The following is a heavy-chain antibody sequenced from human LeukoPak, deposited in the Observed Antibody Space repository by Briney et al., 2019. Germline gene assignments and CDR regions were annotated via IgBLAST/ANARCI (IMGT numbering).Heavy chain of an antibody. J-gene: IGHJ6*03. CDR2: IIPIFGTA. V-gene: IGHV1-69*01. CDR3: ARSNSSSWYFYYYYMDV. Sequence: GASVKVSCKASGGTFSSYAISWVRQAPGQGLEWMGGIIPIFGTANYAQKFQGRVTITADESTSTAYMELSSLRSEDTAVYYCARSNSSSWYFYYYYMDVWGKGTTVTVSS. D-gene: IGHD6-13*01. CDR1: GGTFSSYA.